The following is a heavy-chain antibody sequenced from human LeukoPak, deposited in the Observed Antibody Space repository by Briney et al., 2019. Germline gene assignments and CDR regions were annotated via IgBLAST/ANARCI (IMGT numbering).Heavy chain of an antibody. CDR1: GFTFSHFW. V-gene: IGHV3-21*01. J-gene: IGHJ4*02. CDR2: ISTSSSYI. D-gene: IGHD1-26*01. Sequence: GGSLRLSCAASGFTFSHFWMSWVRQAPGKGLEWVSSISTSSSYIYYADSVKGRFTISRDNAKNSLYLQMNSLRAEDTAAYYCARGSEWELLSCDFWGQGTVVTVSS. CDR3: ARGSEWELLSCDF.